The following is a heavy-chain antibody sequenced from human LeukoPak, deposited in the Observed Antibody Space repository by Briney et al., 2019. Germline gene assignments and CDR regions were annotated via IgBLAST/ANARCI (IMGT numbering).Heavy chain of an antibody. D-gene: IGHD3-10*01. J-gene: IGHJ4*02. CDR3: ARDVSGEQPTLDY. Sequence: SQTLSLTCAVSGGSISSGGYSWSWIRQPPGKGLEWIGYIYHSGSTYYNPSLKSRVTISVDRSKNQFSLKLSSVTAADTAVYYCARDVSGEQPTLDYWGQGTLVTVSS. V-gene: IGHV4-30-2*01. CDR1: GGSISSGGYS. CDR2: IYHSGST.